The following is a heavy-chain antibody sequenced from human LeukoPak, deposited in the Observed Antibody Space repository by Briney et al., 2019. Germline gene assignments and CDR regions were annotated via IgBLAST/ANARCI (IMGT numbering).Heavy chain of an antibody. CDR3: ARVYSTSWYPFDY. Sequence: GGSLRLSCAASGFTFSDYKMNWVRQVPGKGLEWVSSISTSSSHIYYADAVKGRFTISRDNAKNSLFLQMNSLKAEDTAIYYCARVYSTSWYPFDYWGQGTLVTVSS. V-gene: IGHV3-21*01. CDR2: ISTSSSHI. CDR1: GFTFSDYK. D-gene: IGHD6-13*01. J-gene: IGHJ4*02.